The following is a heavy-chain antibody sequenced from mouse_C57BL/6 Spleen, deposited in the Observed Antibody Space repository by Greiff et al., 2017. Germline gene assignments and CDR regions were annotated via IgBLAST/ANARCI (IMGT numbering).Heavy chain of an antibody. CDR2: ISYDGSN. V-gene: IGHV3-6*01. D-gene: IGHD2-2*01. J-gene: IGHJ2*01. Sequence: EVKLMESGPGLVKPSQSLSLTCSVSGYSITSGYYWNLIRQSPGNKLEWMGYISYDGSNNYNPSLKNRISITRDTDKNQFFLKLNSVTTEDTATCDRARDREYGYGFDYWGQGTTLTVSS. CDR3: ARDREYGYGFDY. CDR1: GYSITSGYY.